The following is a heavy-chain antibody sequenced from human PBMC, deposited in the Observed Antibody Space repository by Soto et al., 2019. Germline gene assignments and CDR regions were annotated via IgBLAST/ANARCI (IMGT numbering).Heavy chain of an antibody. V-gene: IGHV1-69*01. CDR3: AIEGIAAAGKGNFDY. Sequence: QVQLVQSGAEVKKPGSSVKVSCKASGGTFSIYAISWVRQAPGQGLEWMGGIIPIFGKANYAQKFQGRVTITADESTITAYMELSSLRSEDTAVYYCAIEGIAAAGKGNFDYWGQGTLVTVSS. J-gene: IGHJ4*02. CDR1: GGTFSIYA. CDR2: IIPIFGKA. D-gene: IGHD6-13*01.